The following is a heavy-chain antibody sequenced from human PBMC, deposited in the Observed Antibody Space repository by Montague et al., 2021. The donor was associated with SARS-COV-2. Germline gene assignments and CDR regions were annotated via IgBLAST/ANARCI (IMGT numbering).Heavy chain of an antibody. CDR1: GYSISSGYY. D-gene: IGHD2-2*01. Sequence: SDTLSLTCTLSGYSISSGYYWGWIRQPPGKGLEWIGSIYHSGSTYYNPSLKSRVTISVDTSKNQFSLKLSSVTAADTAVYYCARSQDCSTTSCHFDYWGQGTLVTVSS. CDR2: IYHSGST. J-gene: IGHJ4*02. V-gene: IGHV4-38-2*02. CDR3: ARSQDCSTTSCHFDY.